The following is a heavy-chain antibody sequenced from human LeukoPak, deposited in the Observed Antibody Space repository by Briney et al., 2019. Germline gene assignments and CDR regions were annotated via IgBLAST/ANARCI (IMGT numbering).Heavy chain of an antibody. CDR2: IIPIFGTA. D-gene: IGHD2-2*02. CDR3: AREGCSGTSCYTPSFDY. Sequence: GASVKVSCKASGGTFSSYAISWVRQAPGQGLEWMGGIIPIFGTANYAQKFQGRVTITADESTSTAYMELSSLRSEDTAVYYCAREGCSGTSCYTPSFDYWGQGTLVTVSS. V-gene: IGHV1-69*13. CDR1: GGTFSSYA. J-gene: IGHJ4*02.